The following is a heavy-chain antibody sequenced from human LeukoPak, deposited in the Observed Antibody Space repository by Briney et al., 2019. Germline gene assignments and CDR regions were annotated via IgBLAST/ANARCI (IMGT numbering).Heavy chain of an antibody. V-gene: IGHV3-30*02. Sequence: GGSLSLSCAASGFTFSSYGMHWVRQAPGKGLVWVAFIRYDGSNKYYADSVKGRFTISRDNSKNTLYLQMNSLRAEDTAVYYCAKDQATYYDILTGVDYWGQGTLVTVSS. D-gene: IGHD3-9*01. CDR1: GFTFSSYG. CDR2: IRYDGSNK. J-gene: IGHJ4*02. CDR3: AKDQATYYDILTGVDY.